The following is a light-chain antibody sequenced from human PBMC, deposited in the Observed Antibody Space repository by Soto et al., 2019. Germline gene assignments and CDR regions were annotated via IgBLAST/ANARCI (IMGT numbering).Light chain of an antibody. CDR1: QSITNNY. CDR3: QQYGYLVT. V-gene: IGKV3-20*01. J-gene: IGKJ4*01. Sequence: EIVLTQSPGTLSLSPGERATLSCRASQSITNNYLAWYQQKPGRAHRLLIYGASSRATGIPDRFSGSGSVTDFTLPISRLEPEDFAMYYCQQYGYLVTFGGGTKVEIK. CDR2: GAS.